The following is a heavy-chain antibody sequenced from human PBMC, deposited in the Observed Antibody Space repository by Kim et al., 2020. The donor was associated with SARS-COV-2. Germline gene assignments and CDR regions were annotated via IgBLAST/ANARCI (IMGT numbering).Heavy chain of an antibody. CDR1: GGSFSGYY. Sequence: SETLSLTCAVYGGSFSGYYWSWIRQPPGKGLEWIGEINHSGSTNYNPSLKSQVTISVDTSRNQFSLKLSSVTAADTAVYYCAGGNLGVVTAATGVYDYG. CDR3: AGGNLGVVTAATGVYDYG. V-gene: IGHV4-34*01. CDR2: INHSGST. D-gene: IGHD2-2*01. J-gene: IGHJ6*01.